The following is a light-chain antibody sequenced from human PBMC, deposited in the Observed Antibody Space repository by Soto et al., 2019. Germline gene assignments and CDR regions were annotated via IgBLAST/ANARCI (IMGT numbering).Light chain of an antibody. CDR3: QQSYGTPRT. CDR1: QPIRNF. CDR2: AAS. Sequence: DIQMTQSPSSLSASVGDRVTITCRASQPIRNFLNWFQQKPGKAPELLIYAASSLQSGVPSRFTGSGSGTEFTLTINNLQPEDFENYYCQQSYGTPRTFGQGTKVDIK. J-gene: IGKJ1*01. V-gene: IGKV1-39*01.